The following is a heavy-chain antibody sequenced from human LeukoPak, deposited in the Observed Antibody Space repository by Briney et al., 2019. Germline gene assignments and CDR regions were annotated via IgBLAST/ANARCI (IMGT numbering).Heavy chain of an antibody. CDR2: ISSSGSYI. Sequence: PGGSLRLSCAASGFTFSDYYMSWIRQAPGKGLEWVSHISSSGSYIYYADSVKGRFTISRDNAKNSLYLQMNSLRAEDTAVHYCARDKSSSTIYYFDFWGQGTLVTVSS. D-gene: IGHD2-2*01. CDR3: ARDKSSSTIYYFDF. CDR1: GFTFSDYY. V-gene: IGHV3-11*04. J-gene: IGHJ4*02.